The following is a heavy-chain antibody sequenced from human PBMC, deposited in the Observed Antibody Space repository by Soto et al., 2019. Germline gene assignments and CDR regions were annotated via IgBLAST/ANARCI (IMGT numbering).Heavy chain of an antibody. CDR2: ISSSGSTI. J-gene: IGHJ5*02. V-gene: IGHV3-48*03. D-gene: IGHD6-13*01. CDR1: GFTFSSYE. Sequence: SLRLSCAASGFTFSSYEMNWVRQAPGKGLEWVSYISSSGSTIYYADSVKGRFTISRDNAKNSLYLQMNSLRAEDTAVYYCARSPSNPYSSNWFDPWGQGTLVTVSS. CDR3: ARSPSNPYSSNWFDP.